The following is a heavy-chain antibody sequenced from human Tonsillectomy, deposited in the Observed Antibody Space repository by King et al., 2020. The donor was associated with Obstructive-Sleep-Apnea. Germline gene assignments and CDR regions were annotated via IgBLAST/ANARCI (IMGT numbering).Heavy chain of an antibody. J-gene: IGHJ3*02. D-gene: IGHD3-22*01. CDR1: GFTFSSYG. V-gene: IGHV3-30*18. CDR2: ISYDGSNK. CDR3: AKPEANYYDSSGYYPDAFDI. Sequence: VKLVESGGGVVQPGRSLRLSCAASGFTFSSYGMHWVRQAPGKGLEWVAVISYDGSNKYYADSVKGRFTISRDNSKNTLYLQMNSLRAEDTAVYYCAKPEANYYDSSGYYPDAFDIWGQGTMVTVSS.